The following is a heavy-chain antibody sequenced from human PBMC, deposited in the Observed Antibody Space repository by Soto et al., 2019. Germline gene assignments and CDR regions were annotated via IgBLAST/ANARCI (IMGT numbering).Heavy chain of an antibody. V-gene: IGHV5-51*01. CDR3: ARSFTASYDSSGLPSYYYYYYGMDV. J-gene: IGHJ6*02. Sequence: GETLKISCKGSGYSSTSYWIGWVRQMPGKGLEWMGIIYPGDSDTRYSPSFQGQVTISADKSISTAYLQWSSLKASDTAMYYCARSFTASYDSSGLPSYYYYYYGMDVWGQGTTVTVSS. CDR2: IYPGDSDT. D-gene: IGHD3-22*01. CDR1: GYSSTSYW.